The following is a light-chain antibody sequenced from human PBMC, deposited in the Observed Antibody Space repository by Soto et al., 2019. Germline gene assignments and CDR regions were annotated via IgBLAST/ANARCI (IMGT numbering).Light chain of an antibody. CDR2: AAS. J-gene: IGKJ1*01. V-gene: IGKV1-17*01. Sequence: DIQMTQSPSSLSASVGGRVTITCRASQDIRNDLVWYQQKPGRAPKRLIYAASSLQSGVPSRFSGSGSGTEFTLTISSLQPEDFATYYCLQHNNFPRAFGQGTKVEIK. CDR1: QDIRND. CDR3: LQHNNFPRA.